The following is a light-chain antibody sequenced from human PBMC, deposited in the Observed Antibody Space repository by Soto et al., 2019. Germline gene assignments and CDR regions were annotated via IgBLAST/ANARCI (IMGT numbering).Light chain of an antibody. CDR1: QSLVHSDGIAY. Sequence: DVVMTQSPLSLPVTLGQPASISCRSNQSLVHSDGIAYFSWCQQRPGRSPRRLIYKVSNRDSGVPARFSGSGSGTDFTLEISRVETDDVGIYYCMQSTQLPPTFGQGTRLEIK. CDR2: KVS. CDR3: MQSTQLPPT. V-gene: IGKV2-30*02. J-gene: IGKJ5*01.